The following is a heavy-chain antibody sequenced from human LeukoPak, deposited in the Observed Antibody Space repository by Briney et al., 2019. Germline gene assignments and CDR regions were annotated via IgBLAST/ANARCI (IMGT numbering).Heavy chain of an antibody. CDR3: VRRLDS. CDR1: GFTFISDW. CDR2: INGDGSST. V-gene: IGHV3-74*01. Sequence: GGSLRLSCAASGFTFISDWMHWVRQAPGKGLVCVSYINGDGSSTNYADSVRGRFTISIDNAKKTLYLQMNSLRDDDTAVYYCVRRLDSWGLGTLVTVSS. J-gene: IGHJ5*01. D-gene: IGHD6-25*01.